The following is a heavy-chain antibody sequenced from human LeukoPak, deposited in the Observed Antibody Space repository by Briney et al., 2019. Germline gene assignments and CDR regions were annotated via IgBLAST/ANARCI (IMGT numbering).Heavy chain of an antibody. Sequence: GASVKVSCKASGYTFTSYAMHWVRQAPGQRLEWMGWINAGSGNTKYSQKFQGRVTITRDTSASTAYMELSSLRSEDTAVYYCARSFHYYDSSGYYPYYFDYWGQGTLVTVSS. J-gene: IGHJ4*02. CDR2: INAGSGNT. D-gene: IGHD3-22*01. CDR3: ARSFHYYDSSGYYPYYFDY. CDR1: GYTFTSYA. V-gene: IGHV1-3*01.